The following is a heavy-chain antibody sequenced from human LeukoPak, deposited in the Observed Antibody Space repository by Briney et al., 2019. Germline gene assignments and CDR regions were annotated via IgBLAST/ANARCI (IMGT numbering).Heavy chain of an antibody. CDR1: GGSFSGYY. CDR2: INHSGST. Sequence: SETLSLTCAVYGGSFSGYYWSWIRQPPGKGLEWIGEINHSGSTNYNPSLKSRVTISVDTSKNQFSLKLSSVTAADTAVYYCARGRYSGSYFRWVDPWGQGTLVTVSS. D-gene: IGHD1-26*01. CDR3: ARGRYSGSYFRWVDP. J-gene: IGHJ5*02. V-gene: IGHV4-34*01.